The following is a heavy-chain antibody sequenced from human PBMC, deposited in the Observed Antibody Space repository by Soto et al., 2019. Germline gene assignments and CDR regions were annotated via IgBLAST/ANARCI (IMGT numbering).Heavy chain of an antibody. D-gene: IGHD6-13*01. Sequence: ESGGGVVQPGKSLRLSCAASGFTFSSYAMHWVRQAPGKGLEWVAIISSDGSNKYYVDSVKGRFTISRDNSKNTLYLQMNSLRAEDTAVYYCAREPAAGTYYYYGMDVWGQGTTVTVSS. CDR1: GFTFSSYA. V-gene: IGHV3-30-3*01. CDR2: ISSDGSNK. J-gene: IGHJ6*02. CDR3: AREPAAGTYYYYGMDV.